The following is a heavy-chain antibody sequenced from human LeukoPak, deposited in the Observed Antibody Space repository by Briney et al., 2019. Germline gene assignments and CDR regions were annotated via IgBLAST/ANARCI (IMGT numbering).Heavy chain of an antibody. J-gene: IGHJ5*02. CDR1: GFTFSSYW. Sequence: GGSLRLSCAAPGFTFSSYWMSWVRQAPGKGLEWVSYITNSGSTIYYADSVKGRFTISRDNAKNSLYLQMNSLRAEDTAVYYCARAYAPIAVSGYNWFDPWGQGTLVTVSS. V-gene: IGHV3-48*04. CDR3: ARAYAPIAVSGYNWFDP. CDR2: ITNSGSTI. D-gene: IGHD6-19*01.